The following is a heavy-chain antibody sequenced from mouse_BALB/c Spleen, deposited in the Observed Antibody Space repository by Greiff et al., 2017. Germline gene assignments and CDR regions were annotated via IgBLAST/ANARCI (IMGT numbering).Heavy chain of an antibody. Sequence: EVKLMESGGGLVKPGGSLKLSCAASGFTFSSYTMSWVRQTPEKRLEWVATISSGGSYTYYPDSVKGRFTISRDNAKNTLYLQMSSLKSEDTAMYYCTRAKYYGSSEPYYAMDYWGQGTSVTVSS. CDR2: ISSGGSYT. V-gene: IGHV5-6-4*01. J-gene: IGHJ4*01. CDR1: GFTFSSYT. D-gene: IGHD1-1*01. CDR3: TRAKYYGSSEPYYAMDY.